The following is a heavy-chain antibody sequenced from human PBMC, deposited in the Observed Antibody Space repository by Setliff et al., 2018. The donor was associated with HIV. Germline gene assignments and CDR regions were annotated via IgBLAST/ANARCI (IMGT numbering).Heavy chain of an antibody. CDR1: GYTLAELS. CDR3: ATLRRYYYDSSGQEYFQH. V-gene: IGHV1-24*01. CDR2: FDPEEVET. J-gene: IGHJ1*01. D-gene: IGHD3-22*01. Sequence: ASVKVSCKVSGYTLAELSIHWVRQAPGKGLEWMGGFDPEEVETVYAQKFQGRVTMTEDTSTDTAYMELSSLRSEDTAVYYCATLRRYYYDSSGQEYFQHWVQGTLVTVSS.